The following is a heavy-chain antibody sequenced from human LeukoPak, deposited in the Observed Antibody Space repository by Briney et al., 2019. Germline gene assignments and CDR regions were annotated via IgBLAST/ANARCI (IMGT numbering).Heavy chain of an antibody. CDR3: AGSRVPVTDALDP. CDR1: GFTFHTYW. CDR2: INPDGSET. J-gene: IGHJ5*02. Sequence: GGSLRLSCTASGFTFHTYWMSRVRRAPGKGLEWVANINPDGSETYCVASVKGRFTVSRDNAKNSHFLQMNNLRAEDTAVYYCAGSRVPVTDALDPWGQGALVTVSS. D-gene: IGHD2-2*01. V-gene: IGHV3-7*01.